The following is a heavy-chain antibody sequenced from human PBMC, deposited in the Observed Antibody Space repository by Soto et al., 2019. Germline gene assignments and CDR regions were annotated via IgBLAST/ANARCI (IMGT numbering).Heavy chain of an antibody. CDR2: ISAYNGNT. D-gene: IGHD3-16*01. V-gene: IGHV1-18*01. Sequence: ASVKVSCKASGYTFTSYGISWVRQAPGQGLEWMGWISAYNGNTNYAQKLQGRVTMTTDTSTSTAYMELRSLRSDDTAVYYCARTKGDGYYYGMEVWGQGTTVTVSS. CDR1: GYTFTSYG. CDR3: ARTKGDGYYYGMEV. J-gene: IGHJ6*02.